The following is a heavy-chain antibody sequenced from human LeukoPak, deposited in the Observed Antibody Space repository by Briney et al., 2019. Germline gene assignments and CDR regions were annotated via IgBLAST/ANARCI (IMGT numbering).Heavy chain of an antibody. V-gene: IGHV4-59*01. D-gene: IGHD6-19*01. CDR3: ARDGGSSGWHAFDI. J-gene: IGHJ3*02. CDR1: GGYISSYY. CDR2: IYYSGST. Sequence: SETLSLTCTVSGGYISSYYWSWIRQPPGKGLEWIGYIYYSGSTNYNPSLKSRVTISVDTSKNQFSLKLSSVTAADTAVYYCARDGGSSGWHAFDIWGQGTMVTVSS.